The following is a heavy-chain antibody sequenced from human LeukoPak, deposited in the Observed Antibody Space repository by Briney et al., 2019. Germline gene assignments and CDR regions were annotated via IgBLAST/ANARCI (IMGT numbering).Heavy chain of an antibody. Sequence: PSETLSLTCTVSGGSISSGSYYWSWIRQPAGKGLEWIGRIYTSGSTNYNPSLKSRVTISVDTSKNQFSLKLSSVTAADTAVYYCARMEITMVRGVAAFDIWGQGTMVTVSS. D-gene: IGHD3-10*01. CDR1: GGSISSGSYY. V-gene: IGHV4-61*02. CDR2: IYTSGST. CDR3: ARMEITMVRGVAAFDI. J-gene: IGHJ3*02.